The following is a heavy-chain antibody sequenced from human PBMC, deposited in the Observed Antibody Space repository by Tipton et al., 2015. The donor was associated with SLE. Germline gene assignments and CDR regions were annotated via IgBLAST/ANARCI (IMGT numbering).Heavy chain of an antibody. CDR1: GVSISRYS. V-gene: IGHV4-59*08. Sequence: LRLSCTVSGVSISRYSWNWIRQSPGRGLEWIGSVFQTGNSFHNPSLKSRVTISVDTSKNHFSLKLSSVTAADTAVYYCVRGRSDVGHGHWGHGTLVTVSS. CDR2: VFQTGNS. CDR3: VRGRSDVGHGH. D-gene: IGHD1-26*01. J-gene: IGHJ4*01.